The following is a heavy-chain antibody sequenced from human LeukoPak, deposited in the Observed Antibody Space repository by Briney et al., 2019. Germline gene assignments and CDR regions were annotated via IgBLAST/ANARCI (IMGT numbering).Heavy chain of an antibody. Sequence: GGSLRFSCAASGFTFSSYWMTWVRQAPGKGLEWVANIKHNGDELNYVDSVEDRFTISRDNAKNSLYLHMTSLRAEDTAVYYCARELRTFDSWGQGTLVTVSS. D-gene: IGHD3-16*01. J-gene: IGHJ4*02. CDR1: GFTFSSYW. V-gene: IGHV3-7*01. CDR3: ARELRTFDS. CDR2: IKHNGDEL.